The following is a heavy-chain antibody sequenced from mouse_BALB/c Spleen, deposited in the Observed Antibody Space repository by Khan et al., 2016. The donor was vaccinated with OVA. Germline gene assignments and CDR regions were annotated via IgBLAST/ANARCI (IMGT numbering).Heavy chain of an antibody. D-gene: IGHD1-1*01. CDR1: GYFFTGYF. CDR2: INPHIGET. V-gene: IGHV1-20*02. Sequence: VRLQQSGPELVRPGASVKISCTASGYFFTGYFMNWVMQSHGKSLEWIGRINPHIGETFYNQRFKDKATLTVDESSSTAHMELRSLASEDSAVYYCTRIYRSDFDYWGQGTTLTVSS. CDR3: TRIYRSDFDY. J-gene: IGHJ2*01.